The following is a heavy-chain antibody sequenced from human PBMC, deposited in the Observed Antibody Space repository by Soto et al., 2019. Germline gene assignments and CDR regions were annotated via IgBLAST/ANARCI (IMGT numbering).Heavy chain of an antibody. Sequence: QVQLVQSGAEVKKPGASVKVSCKASGYTFTSYYMHWVRQAPGQGLEWMGIINPSGGSTSYAQKFQGAVSITRDTTTRTVVTELSSLRSEDTAVYYCTRVLRGYSRGIDVRGQGTTVTVSS. J-gene: IGHJ6*02. CDR2: INPSGGST. D-gene: IGHD3-3*01. V-gene: IGHV1-46*01. CDR1: GYTFTSYY. CDR3: TRVLRGYSRGIDV.